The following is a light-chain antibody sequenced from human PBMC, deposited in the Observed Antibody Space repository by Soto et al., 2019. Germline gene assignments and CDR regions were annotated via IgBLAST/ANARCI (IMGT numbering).Light chain of an antibody. Sequence: DIQMTQSPSSLSASVGDRVTITCRARQDINNFLAWFQQKPGKAPKTLIYGASSLHSGVPSRCSGSGSETDFTLTISSLQPDDLATSYCQHYDGYPQTFGQGTRLEIK. CDR1: QDINNF. V-gene: IGKV1-16*01. CDR3: QHYDGYPQT. CDR2: GAS. J-gene: IGKJ5*01.